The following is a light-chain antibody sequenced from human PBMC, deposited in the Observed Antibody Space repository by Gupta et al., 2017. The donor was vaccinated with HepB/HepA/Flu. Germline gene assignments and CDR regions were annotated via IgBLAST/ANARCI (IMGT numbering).Light chain of an antibody. Sequence: EIVLTQSPGTLSLSPGERVTLSCRASESVSSGYVAWYQQKPGQAPTLLMHTTSTRATGVPDRFSGSGAGRTSFSLSVDWSLKILQFYYCQQYGSSPRTFGQGTKLEVK. V-gene: IGKV3-20*01. CDR2: TTS. CDR1: ESVSSGY. CDR3: QQYGSSPRT. J-gene: IGKJ1*01.